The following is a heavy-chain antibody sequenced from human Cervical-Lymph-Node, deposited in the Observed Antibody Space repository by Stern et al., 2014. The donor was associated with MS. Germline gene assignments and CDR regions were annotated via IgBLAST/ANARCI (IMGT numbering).Heavy chain of an antibody. V-gene: IGHV3-13*01. CDR2: IGTAGDT. CDR3: ARDRGSSGWFDY. J-gene: IGHJ4*02. Sequence: EVQLVESGGGLVQPGGSLRLSCAASGFTFSSYDMHWVRQAPGKGLEGVSAIGTAGDTYYPGSVKGRFTISRENAKNSLYLQMNSLRAGDTAVYYCARDRGSSGWFDYWGQGTLVTVSS. D-gene: IGHD6-19*01. CDR1: GFTFSSYD.